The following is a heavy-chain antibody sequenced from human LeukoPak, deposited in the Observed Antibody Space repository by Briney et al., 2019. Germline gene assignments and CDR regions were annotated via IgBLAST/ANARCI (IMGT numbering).Heavy chain of an antibody. V-gene: IGHV4-39*01. Sequence: SETLSLTCSVSGGSIRSSDNYWGWIRQPPGKGLEWIGCIYYTGSTYYNPSLRGRVTVSIDTSMNQFSLRVNSVTAADTAIYYCARRTHSSSLTYWGQGALVTVSS. CDR3: ARRTHSSSLTY. J-gene: IGHJ4*02. D-gene: IGHD6-13*01. CDR2: IYYTGST. CDR1: GGSIRSSDNY.